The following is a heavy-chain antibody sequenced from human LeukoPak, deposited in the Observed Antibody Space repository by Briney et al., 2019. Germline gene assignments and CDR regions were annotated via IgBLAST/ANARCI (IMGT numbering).Heavy chain of an antibody. Sequence: GGSLRLSCAASEFTFSDYYMSWIRQAPGKGLEWVSDISSSGSTIYYADSVKGRFTISRDNAKNSLYLQMNSLRAEDTAVYYCASFSLGAACFDIWGQGTMVTVSS. J-gene: IGHJ3*02. CDR2: ISSSGSTI. D-gene: IGHD3-16*01. V-gene: IGHV3-11*04. CDR1: EFTFSDYY. CDR3: ASFSLGAACFDI.